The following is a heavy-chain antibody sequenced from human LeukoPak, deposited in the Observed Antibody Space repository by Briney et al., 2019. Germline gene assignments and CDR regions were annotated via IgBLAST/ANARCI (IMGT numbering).Heavy chain of an antibody. V-gene: IGHV3-30*02. CDR2: IRYDGSNK. CDR1: GFTFSSYG. D-gene: IGHD3-3*01. Sequence: GGSLRLSCAASGFTFSSYGIHWVRQTPGKGLEWVAFIRYDGSNKYYADSVKGRFTISRDNSKNTLYLQMNSLRAEDTAVYYCAKTGSGDYDFLYGAQGPLVTVPS. J-gene: IGHJ4*02. CDR3: AKTGSGDYDFLY.